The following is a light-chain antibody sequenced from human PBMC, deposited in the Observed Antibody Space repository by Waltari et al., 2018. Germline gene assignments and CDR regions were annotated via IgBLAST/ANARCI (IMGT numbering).Light chain of an antibody. CDR2: EVS. CDR1: SNDIGGYNY. Sequence: QSALTQPPSASGSPGQSVTISCTGTSNDIGGYNYVSWYQQYPGKAPKLMIYEVSKRPSGVPDRFSGSKSGNTASLTVSGLQAEDEADYYCNSYAGSNIVVFGGGTKLTVL. J-gene: IGLJ2*01. V-gene: IGLV2-8*01. CDR3: NSYAGSNIVV.